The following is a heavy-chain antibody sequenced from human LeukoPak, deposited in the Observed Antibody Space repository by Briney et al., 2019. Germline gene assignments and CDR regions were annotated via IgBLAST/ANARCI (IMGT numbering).Heavy chain of an antibody. CDR3: ATAIGDSGYDFAPAFDI. J-gene: IGHJ3*02. CDR2: FDPEDGET. CDR1: GYTLTELS. D-gene: IGHD5-12*01. Sequence: GASVKVSCKVSGYTLTELSMHWVRQAPGKGLEWMGGFDPEDGETIYAQKFQGRVTMTEDTSTDTAYMELSSLRSEDTAVYYCATAIGDSGYDFAPAFDIWGQGTMVTVSS. V-gene: IGHV1-24*01.